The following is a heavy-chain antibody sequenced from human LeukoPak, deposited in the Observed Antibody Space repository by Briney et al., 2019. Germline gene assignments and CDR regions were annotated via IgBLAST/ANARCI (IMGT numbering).Heavy chain of an antibody. CDR3: AKVDTSMVSFGSFDY. Sequence: PGGSLRLSCAASGFTFSSYGMHWVRQAPGKGLEWVAFIRYDGSNTYYADSVKGRFTISRDNSKNTLYLQMQSLRGEDTAVYYCAKVDTSMVSFGSFDYWGQGTLVTVPS. J-gene: IGHJ4*02. CDR2: IRYDGSNT. CDR1: GFTFSSYG. D-gene: IGHD5-18*01. V-gene: IGHV3-30*02.